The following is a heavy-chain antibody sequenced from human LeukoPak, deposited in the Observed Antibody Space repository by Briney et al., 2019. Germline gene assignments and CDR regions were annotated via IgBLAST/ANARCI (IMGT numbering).Heavy chain of an antibody. Sequence: ASVKVSCKASGGTFSSYAISWVRQAPGQGLEWMGGIIPIFGTANYAQKFQGRVTITTDESTSTAYMELSSLRSEDTAVYYCASSCSSTSCYRSESDYWGQGTLVTVSS. J-gene: IGHJ4*02. V-gene: IGHV1-69*05. D-gene: IGHD2-2*02. CDR1: GGTFSSYA. CDR3: ASSCSSTSCYRSESDY. CDR2: IIPIFGTA.